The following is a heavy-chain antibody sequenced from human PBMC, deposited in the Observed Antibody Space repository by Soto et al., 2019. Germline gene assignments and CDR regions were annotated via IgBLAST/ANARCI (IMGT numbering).Heavy chain of an antibody. Sequence: SETLSLTCSVSGYSVSSSDYYWAWIRQPPGKGLEWIGSMLYSGLTYYNPSLKSRVTLSVDTSKNQFSVRLNSVTASDTAVYYCAPLTVPLSGPYGIHVWGQGTTVTVSS. CDR3: APLTVPLSGPYGIHV. CDR2: MLYSGLT. J-gene: IGHJ6*02. V-gene: IGHV4-39*01. D-gene: IGHD2-15*01. CDR1: GYSVSSSDYY.